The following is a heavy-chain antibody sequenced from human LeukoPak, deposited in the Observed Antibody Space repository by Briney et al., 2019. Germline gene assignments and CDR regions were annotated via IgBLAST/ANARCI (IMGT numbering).Heavy chain of an antibody. V-gene: IGHV4-39*05. CDR3: AKYGSGTY. D-gene: IGHD3-10*01. J-gene: IGHJ4*02. Sequence: SETPSLTCTVSGGSISSSRYYWAWIRQPPGKGLEWIGSVFYTGTTDYNPSLNSRVTISIDTSKNQFSLNLGSVTAADSAFYYCAKYGSGTYWGQGTLVTVSS. CDR1: GGSISSSRYY. CDR2: VFYTGTT.